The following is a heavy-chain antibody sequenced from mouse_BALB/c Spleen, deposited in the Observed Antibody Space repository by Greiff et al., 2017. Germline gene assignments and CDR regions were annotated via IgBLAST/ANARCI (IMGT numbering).Heavy chain of an antibody. J-gene: IGHJ4*01. CDR1: GYTFTSYW. V-gene: IGHV1S81*02. Sequence: QVQLQQSGAELVKPGASVKLSCKASGYTFTSYWMHWVKQRPGQGLEWIGEINPSNGRTNYNEKFKSKATLTVDKSSSTAYMQLSSLTSEDSAVYYCARSGTTAYYAMDYWGQGTSVTVSS. D-gene: IGHD1-2*01. CDR2: INPSNGRT. CDR3: ARSGTTAYYAMDY.